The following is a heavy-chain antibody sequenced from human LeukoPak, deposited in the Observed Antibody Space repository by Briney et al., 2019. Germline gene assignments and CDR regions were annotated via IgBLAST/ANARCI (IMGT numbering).Heavy chain of an antibody. V-gene: IGHV4-34*01. CDR2: INHSGST. J-gene: IGHJ6*03. Sequence: SSETLSLTCAVYGGSFSGYYWSWIRQPPGKGLEWIGEINHSGSTNYNPSLKSRVTISVDTSKNQFSLKLSSVTAADTAVYYCARRQVYYYMDVWGKGTTVIVSS. CDR1: GGSFSGYY. CDR3: ARRQVYYYMDV.